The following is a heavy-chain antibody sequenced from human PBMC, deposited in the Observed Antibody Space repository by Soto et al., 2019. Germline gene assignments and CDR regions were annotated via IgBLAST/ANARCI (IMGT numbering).Heavy chain of an antibody. J-gene: IGHJ6*02. CDR2: IYYSGST. V-gene: IGHV4-31*03. CDR1: GGSISSGGYY. Sequence: PSETLSLTCTVSGGSISSGGYYWSWIRQHPGKGLEWIGYIYYSGSTYYNPSLKSRVTISVDTSKNQFSLKLSSVTAADTAVYYCARLPQQPAYGMDVWGQGTTVTVSS. CDR3: ARLPQQPAYGMDV. D-gene: IGHD6-13*01.